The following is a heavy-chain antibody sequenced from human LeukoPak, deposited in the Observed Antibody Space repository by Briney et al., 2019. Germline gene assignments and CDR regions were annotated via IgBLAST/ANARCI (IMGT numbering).Heavy chain of an antibody. D-gene: IGHD2-15*01. J-gene: IGHJ6*03. CDR3: ARDRGGGHMDV. V-gene: IGHV3-48*03. CDR2: ISSSGSTI. CDR1: GFTFSSYE. Sequence: GGSLRLSCAASGFTFSSYEMNWVRQAPGKGLEWVSYISSSGSTIYYADSVKGRFTISRENAKNSLYLQMNSLRAGDTAVYYCARDRGGGHMDVWGKGTTVTISS.